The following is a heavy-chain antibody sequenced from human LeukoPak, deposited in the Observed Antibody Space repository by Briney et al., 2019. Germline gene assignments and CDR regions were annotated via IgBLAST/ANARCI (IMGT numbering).Heavy chain of an antibody. J-gene: IGHJ3*02. V-gene: IGHV1-46*01. Sequence: ASVKVSCKASGYTFTSYYMHWVRQAPGQGLEWMGIINPSGGSTSYAQKFQGRVTMTRDRSTSTVYMEPSSLRSEDTAVYYCARIIVGAIDAFDIWGQGTMVTVSS. CDR1: GYTFTSYY. CDR3: ARIIVGAIDAFDI. D-gene: IGHD1-26*01. CDR2: INPSGGST.